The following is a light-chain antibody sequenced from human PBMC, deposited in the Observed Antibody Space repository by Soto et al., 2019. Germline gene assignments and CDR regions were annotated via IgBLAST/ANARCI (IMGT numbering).Light chain of an antibody. CDR1: QSVLYSSNNKNY. Sequence: DIVRTPSPDSLSVSLGERATINCKSSQSVLYSSNNKNYLAWYQQKPGQPPKLLIYWASTRASGVPDRFTGSGSGTDFTLTISSLQAEDVAVYYCQQYYSSPQTFGQGTKVDIK. CDR3: QQYYSSPQT. CDR2: WAS. J-gene: IGKJ1*01. V-gene: IGKV4-1*01.